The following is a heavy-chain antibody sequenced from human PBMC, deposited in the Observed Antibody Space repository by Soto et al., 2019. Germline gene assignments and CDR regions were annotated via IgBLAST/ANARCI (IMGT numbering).Heavy chain of an antibody. D-gene: IGHD3-9*01. CDR3: ARGLGYYDILTGRYYYYYGMDV. J-gene: IGHJ6*02. V-gene: IGHV4-34*01. Sequence: SETLSLTCAVYGGSFSGYYWSWIRQPPGKGLEWIGEINHSGSTNYNPSLKSRVTISADTSKNQFSLKLSSVTAADTAVYYCARGLGYYDILTGRYYYYYGMDVWGQGTTVTVSS. CDR2: INHSGST. CDR1: GGSFSGYY.